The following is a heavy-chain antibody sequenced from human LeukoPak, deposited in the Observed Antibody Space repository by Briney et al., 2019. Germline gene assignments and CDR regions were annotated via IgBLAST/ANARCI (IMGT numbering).Heavy chain of an antibody. CDR2: IYHSGST. D-gene: IGHD2/OR15-2a*01. J-gene: IGHJ4*01. V-gene: IGHV4-4*02. CDR1: GGSISSGNW. Sequence: SETLSLTCAVSGGSISSGNWWTWVRQPPGKGLEWIGEIYHSGSTSYNPSLKSRVTISVDKSQNQLSLKLSSVTAADTAVYYCARRNIRERSGGLDYWGYGTLVTVSS. CDR3: ARRNIRERSGGLDY.